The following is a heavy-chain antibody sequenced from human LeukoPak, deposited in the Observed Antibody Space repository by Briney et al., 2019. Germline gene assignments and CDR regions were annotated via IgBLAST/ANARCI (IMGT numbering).Heavy chain of an antibody. Sequence: GASLRLSCAASGFTFSSYGMHWVRQAPGKGLEWVAVICNDGSNKYYADSVKGRLTISRDNSKNTLYLQMNSLRAEDTAVYYCARNSQDCSGGSCYSAFDIWGQGTMVTVSS. J-gene: IGHJ3*02. V-gene: IGHV3-33*01. CDR3: ARNSQDCSGGSCYSAFDI. CDR2: ICNDGSNK. D-gene: IGHD2-15*01. CDR1: GFTFSSYG.